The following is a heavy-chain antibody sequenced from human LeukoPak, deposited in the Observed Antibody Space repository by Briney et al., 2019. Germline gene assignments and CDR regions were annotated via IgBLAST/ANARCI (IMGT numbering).Heavy chain of an antibody. Sequence: SETLSLTCTVSGYSISSGSYYWSWIRQPAGKGLEWIGRIYTSGSTNYNPSLKSRVTISVDTSKNQFSLKVTSVTAADTAIYYCAREGLDYGGTLNWFDPWGQGTLVTVSS. CDR2: IYTSGST. J-gene: IGHJ5*02. CDR3: AREGLDYGGTLNWFDP. CDR1: GYSISSGSYY. D-gene: IGHD4-23*01. V-gene: IGHV4-61*02.